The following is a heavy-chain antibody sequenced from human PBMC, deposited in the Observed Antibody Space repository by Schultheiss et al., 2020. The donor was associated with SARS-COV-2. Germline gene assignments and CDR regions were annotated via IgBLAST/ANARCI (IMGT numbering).Heavy chain of an antibody. V-gene: IGHV4-31*03. CDR3: ARGDYGDRNKNRHYYYYGMDV. J-gene: IGHJ6*02. Sequence: SETLSLTCSVSGGSISSGGYYWSWIRQHPGKGLEWIGYIYYSGSTYYNPSLKSRVTISVDTSKNQFSLKLSSVTAADTAVYYCARGDYGDRNKNRHYYYYGMDVWGQGTTVTVSS. CDR2: IYYSGST. CDR1: GGSISSGGYY. D-gene: IGHD4-17*01.